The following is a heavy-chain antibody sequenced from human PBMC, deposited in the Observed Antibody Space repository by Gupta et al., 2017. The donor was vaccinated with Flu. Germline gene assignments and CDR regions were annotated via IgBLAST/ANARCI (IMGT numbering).Heavy chain of an antibody. CDR2: SYYSGYT. CDR3: AKVPSAYSSTGYFDH. CDR1: GVSISRSNYY. J-gene: IGHJ4*02. V-gene: IGHV4-39*02. Sequence: QLQLQESGPGLVKPSETLSLTCTVSGVSISRSNYYWGWIRQSPGKGLEWIGSSYYSGYTYYNPSLKSRVTISVDTSKNHFSLKLTSVTAADTAVYDCAKVPSAYSSTGYFDHWGQGNRVTVSS. D-gene: IGHD5-12*01.